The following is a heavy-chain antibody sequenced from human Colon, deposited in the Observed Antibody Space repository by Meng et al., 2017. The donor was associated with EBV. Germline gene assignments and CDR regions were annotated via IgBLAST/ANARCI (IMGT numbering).Heavy chain of an antibody. CDR1: GFTFTNSH. D-gene: IGHD3-10*01. J-gene: IGHJ4*02. V-gene: IGHV3-15*01. Sequence: EWRLVGAWGGLVKPGASLRLSLSSSGFTFTNSHMTWGRQAPGKGLEWVGRIKRASDGGTTDYAAPVKGRFTISRDDSKSTVYLQMNSLKSEDTGVYYCTDVGGDMIWGQGTLVTVSS. CDR3: TDVGGDMI. CDR2: IKRASDGGTT.